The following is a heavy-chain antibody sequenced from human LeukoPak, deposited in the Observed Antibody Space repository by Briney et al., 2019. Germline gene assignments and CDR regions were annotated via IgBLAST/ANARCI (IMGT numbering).Heavy chain of an antibody. V-gene: IGHV1-24*01. D-gene: IGHD6-6*01. CDR2: FDPEDGET. CDR1: GYTLTELS. J-gene: IGHJ5*02. CDR3: ARMNRLTSSSSIDWFDP. Sequence: ASVKVSCKVSGYTLTELSMHWVRQAPGKGLEWMGGFDPEDGETIYAQKFQGRVTITWDTSISTAYMELSSLTSEDTAVYYCARMNRLTSSSSIDWFDPWGQGTLVTVSS.